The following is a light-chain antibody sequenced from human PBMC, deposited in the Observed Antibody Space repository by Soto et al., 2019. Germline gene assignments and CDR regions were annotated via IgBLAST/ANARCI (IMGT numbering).Light chain of an antibody. V-gene: IGKV1-39*01. CDR2: VAS. CDR3: QAVSTDPLWT. CDR1: QDITNS. J-gene: IGKJ1*01. Sequence: PMTQCPSSLSANLGVRGTITCRASQDITNSLNWYQQKPGKAPKFLIYVASSLQTGVPPRFSGSGSGTDFTLTISGLQAEEYATYFCQAVSTDPLWTFGQGTKLDIK.